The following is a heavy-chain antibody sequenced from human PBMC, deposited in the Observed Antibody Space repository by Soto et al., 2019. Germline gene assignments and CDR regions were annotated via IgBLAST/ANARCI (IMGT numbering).Heavy chain of an antibody. J-gene: IGHJ4*02. CDR1: GYTFTSYG. CDR2: ISPCTGHT. V-gene: IGHV1-18*01. D-gene: IGHD2-2*02. Sequence: QVQLVQSGPEVKKPGASVKVSCKASGYTFTSYGITWVRQAPGQGLEWMGWISPCTGHTNYAQNLQGRVTMTTDTSTTTAYMELRSLRPDDTAVYYCARGGCSSTTCYIRDYLGQGTLVTVSS. CDR3: ARGGCSSTTCYIRDY.